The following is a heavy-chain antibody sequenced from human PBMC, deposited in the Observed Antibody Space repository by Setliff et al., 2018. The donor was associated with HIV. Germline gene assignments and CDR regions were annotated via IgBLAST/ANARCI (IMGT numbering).Heavy chain of an antibody. J-gene: IGHJ2*01. V-gene: IGHV4-34*01. D-gene: IGHD3-10*01. CDR3: ARERGQGYSGSGSFYHRNFDL. CDR1: GGSLSGYY. CDR2: INQSGNT. Sequence: PSETLSLTCAVYGGSLSGYYWSWVRQSPGRGLEWIGEINQSGNTNFNPSLKSRLIISVDTSKSQFSLKLTSVTAADTALYYCARERGQGYSGSGSFYHRNFDLWGRGTLVTVSS.